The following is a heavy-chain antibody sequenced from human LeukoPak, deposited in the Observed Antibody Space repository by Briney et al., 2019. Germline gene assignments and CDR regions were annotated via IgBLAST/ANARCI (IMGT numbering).Heavy chain of an antibody. CDR2: IKQDGSEK. CDR1: GFTFSSYW. CDR3: ASLDTAMVKESDY. D-gene: IGHD5-18*01. V-gene: IGHV3-7*01. Sequence: GGSLRLSGAASGFTFSSYWMSWVRQAPGKGLEWVANIKQDGSEKYYVDSVKGRFTISRDNAKNSLYLQMNSLRAEDTAVYYCASLDTAMVKESDYWGQGTLVTVSS. J-gene: IGHJ4*02.